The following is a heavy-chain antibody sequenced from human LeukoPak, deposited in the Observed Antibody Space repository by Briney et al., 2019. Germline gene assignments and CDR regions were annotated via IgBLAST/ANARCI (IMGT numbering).Heavy chain of an antibody. J-gene: IGHJ6*02. CDR1: GGSFSGDY. CDR2: INHSGST. Sequence: SETLSLTCAVYGGSFSGDYWSWIRQPPGKGLEWIGEINHSGSTNYNPSLKSRVTISVDTSKNQFSLKLSSVTAADTAVYYCASGATISSYYGMDVWGQGTTVTVSS. D-gene: IGHD5-24*01. CDR3: ASGATISSYYGMDV. V-gene: IGHV4-34*01.